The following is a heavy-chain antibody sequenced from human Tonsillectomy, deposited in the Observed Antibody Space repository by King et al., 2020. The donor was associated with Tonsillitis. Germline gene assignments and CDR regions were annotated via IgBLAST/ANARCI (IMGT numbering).Heavy chain of an antibody. CDR3: ARDPSIAAAGKPFYFDY. CDR1: GFTFSNYA. V-gene: IGHV3-23*04. D-gene: IGHD6-13*01. CDR2: ISNSGGNT. J-gene: IGHJ4*02. Sequence: VQLVESGGDLIQPGGSLRLSCAASGFTFSNYAMSWVRKASGKGLEWVSSISNSGGNTYYADFAKGRFTISRDNSKNTLFLQMNSLRAEDTAVYYCARDPSIAAAGKPFYFDYWGQGALVSVSS.